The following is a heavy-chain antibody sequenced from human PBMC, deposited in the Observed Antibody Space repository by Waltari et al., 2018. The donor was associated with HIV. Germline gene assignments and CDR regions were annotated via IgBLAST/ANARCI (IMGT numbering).Heavy chain of an antibody. D-gene: IGHD6-19*01. CDR1: GFTFSDHY. CDR3: ARVRDSDGWFPFDY. J-gene: IGHJ4*02. V-gene: IGHV3-72*01. Sequence: EVQLVESGGGLVQPGGSLRLSCAVSGFTFSDHYMDWVRQAPGKGLEWIARSRNKDNSYTTEYAASVKGRFTISRDDSRKSLYLEMNSLRPDDTAVYHCARVRDSDGWFPFDYWGQGTLLTVST. CDR2: SRNKDNSYTT.